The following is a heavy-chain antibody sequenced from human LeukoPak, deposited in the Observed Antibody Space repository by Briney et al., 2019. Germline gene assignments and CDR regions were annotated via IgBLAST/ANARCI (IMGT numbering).Heavy chain of an antibody. CDR2: ISGSGGST. J-gene: IGHJ4*02. V-gene: IGHV3-23*01. Sequence: GGSLRLSCAASGFTFSSYAMSWVRQAPGKGLEWVSAISGSGGSTYYADSVKGRFTISRDNSKNTLYLQMNSLRAEDTAVYYCAKVLRASFVLSTVYFDYWGQGTLVTVSS. CDR1: GFTFSSYA. D-gene: IGHD4/OR15-4a*01. CDR3: AKVLRASFVLSTVYFDY.